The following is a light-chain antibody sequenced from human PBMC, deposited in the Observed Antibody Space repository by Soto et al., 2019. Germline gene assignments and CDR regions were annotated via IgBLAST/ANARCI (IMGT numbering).Light chain of an antibody. CDR2: DSN. J-gene: IGLJ3*02. CDR3: GTWDSSLSAWV. CDR1: SSNIGNNY. Sequence: QSALTQPPSVSAAPGQKVTISCSGSSSNIGNNYVAWYRQLPGTAPKLLIYDSNKRPSGIPDRFSGSKSGTSATLGITGLQTGDEADYHCGTWDSSLSAWVFGGGTQLTVL. V-gene: IGLV1-51*01.